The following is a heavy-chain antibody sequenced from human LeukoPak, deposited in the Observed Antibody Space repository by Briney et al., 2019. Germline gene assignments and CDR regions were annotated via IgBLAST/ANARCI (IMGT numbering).Heavy chain of an antibody. Sequence: SETLSRTCIVSGGSISSTSYWGWIRQPPGKGLEWIGTILYSGSTFYNPSLKSRVTISVDTSKNQFSLKLNSVTAADTAVYYCARQEVGAGYCSSTSCAEPHWFDPWGQGTLVTVSS. D-gene: IGHD2-2*01. J-gene: IGHJ5*02. CDR1: GGSISSTSY. CDR3: ARQEVGAGYCSSTSCAEPHWFDP. V-gene: IGHV4-39*01. CDR2: ILYSGST.